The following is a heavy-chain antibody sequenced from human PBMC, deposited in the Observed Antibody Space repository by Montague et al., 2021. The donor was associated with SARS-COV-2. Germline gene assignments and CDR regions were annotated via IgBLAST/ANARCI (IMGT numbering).Heavy chain of an antibody. CDR2: IKTDVNDR. J-gene: IGHJ3*01. Sequence: SLRLSCAASVFQFSRYWMTWVRQAPGKGLEWVANIKTDVNDRSYLDSVKGRFTVSRDNAKNSLYLQMNGLRAEDTAVYYCARDLDVRQDSGAYYDAFDVWGQGTMVTVSS. D-gene: IGHD3-10*01. CDR3: ARDLDVRQDSGAYYDAFDV. V-gene: IGHV3-7*01. CDR1: VFQFSRYW.